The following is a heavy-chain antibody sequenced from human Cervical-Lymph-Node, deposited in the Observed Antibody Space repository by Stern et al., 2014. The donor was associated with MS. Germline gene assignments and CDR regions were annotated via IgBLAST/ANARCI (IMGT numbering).Heavy chain of an antibody. Sequence: EESGPVLVKPTETLTLTCTVSGFSLSNARMGVSWIRQTPGTALEWLPHLFSNDEKSYSTSLKSRLIISKDTSKSQVVLIMTNMDPVDTATYYCARISYYSDSGTWVGWFDPWGQGTLVTVSS. V-gene: IGHV2-26*01. D-gene: IGHD3-10*01. CDR3: ARISYYSDSGTWVGWFDP. CDR2: LFSNDEK. CDR1: GFSLSNARMG. J-gene: IGHJ5*02.